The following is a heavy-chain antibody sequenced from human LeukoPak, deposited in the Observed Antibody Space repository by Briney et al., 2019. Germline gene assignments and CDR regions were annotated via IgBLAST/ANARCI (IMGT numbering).Heavy chain of an antibody. Sequence: GGSLRLSCEASGFTFSSYWMTWVRQAPGKGREWVANINQDGSEKHYVDSLKGRFTISRDNGKASLYLQMSSLRAEDTAVYYCARGFWNSDFWGQGTLVTVSS. D-gene: IGHD1-1*01. V-gene: IGHV3-7*03. CDR1: GFTFSSYW. CDR2: INQDGSEK. J-gene: IGHJ4*02. CDR3: ARGFWNSDF.